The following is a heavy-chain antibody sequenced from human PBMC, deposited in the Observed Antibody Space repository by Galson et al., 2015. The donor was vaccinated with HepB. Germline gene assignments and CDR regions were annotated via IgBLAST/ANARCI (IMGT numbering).Heavy chain of an antibody. Sequence: SLRLSCPASAFTVRGHEMNCVRQAPGKGLEWVSYISSSGSTIYYADSVKGRFTISRDNAKNSLYLQMNSLRAEDTAVYYCASLYCSGGSCYSGGWFDPWGQGTLVTVSS. CDR1: AFTVRGHE. CDR3: ASLYCSGGSCYSGGWFDP. CDR2: ISSSGSTI. V-gene: IGHV3-48*03. D-gene: IGHD2-15*01. J-gene: IGHJ5*02.